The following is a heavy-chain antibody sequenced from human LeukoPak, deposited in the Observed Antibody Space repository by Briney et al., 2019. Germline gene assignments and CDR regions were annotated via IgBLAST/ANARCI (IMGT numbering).Heavy chain of an antibody. J-gene: IGHJ4*02. V-gene: IGHV1-2*02. CDR3: ARGGKYGCSAGSCYSDY. CDR2: INPNSGGT. D-gene: IGHD2-15*01. Sequence: ASVKVSCKASGYTFTGYYMHWVRQAPGRGLEWMGWINPNSGGTNYAQKFQGRVTMTRDTSISTAYMELSRLRSDDTALYYCARGGKYGCSAGSCYSDYWGQGTLVTVSS. CDR1: GYTFTGYY.